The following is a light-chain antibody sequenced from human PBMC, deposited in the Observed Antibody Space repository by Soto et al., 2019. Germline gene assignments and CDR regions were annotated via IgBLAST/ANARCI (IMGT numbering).Light chain of an antibody. CDR2: DVN. Sequence: QSVLTQPSSLSGSPGQSITFSFTGTSSDVGSYDYVSWHQQHLGKAPKLIIYDVNNRPSGVPSRFSGSKSGNTASLIISGLQTEDEADYYCCAYSTSGTHVFGTGTKVTVL. J-gene: IGLJ1*01. V-gene: IGLV2-14*03. CDR3: CAYSTSGTHV. CDR1: SSDVGSYDY.